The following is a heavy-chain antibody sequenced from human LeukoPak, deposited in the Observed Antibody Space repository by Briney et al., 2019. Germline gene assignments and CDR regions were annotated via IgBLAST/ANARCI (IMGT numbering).Heavy chain of an antibody. D-gene: IGHD2-2*02. CDR3: AGGYCSSTSCSTGYYYYGMDV. CDR1: GFTFSSYA. Sequence: GGSLRLSCAASGFTFSSYAMHWVRQAPGKGLEYVSAFSSNGGYTYYANSVKGRFTISRDNSKNTLYLQMGSLRAEDMAVYYCAGGYCSSTSCSTGYYYYGMDVWGQGTTVTVSS. V-gene: IGHV3-64*01. J-gene: IGHJ6*02. CDR2: FSSNGGYT.